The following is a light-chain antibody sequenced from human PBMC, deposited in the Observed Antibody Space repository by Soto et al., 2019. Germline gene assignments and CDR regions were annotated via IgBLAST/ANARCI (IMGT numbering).Light chain of an antibody. J-gene: IGKJ5*01. V-gene: IGKV3-20*01. CDR3: QQYGSTPIT. CDR2: AAS. Sequence: DIVLTQSPGTLSLSPGERATLSCRASQTVSSSYLAWYQQKPGQAPRLLIYAASSRATGIPDRFSGSGSGTDFNLTINRLEPEDFAVYYCQQYGSTPITFGQGTRLEIK. CDR1: QTVSSSY.